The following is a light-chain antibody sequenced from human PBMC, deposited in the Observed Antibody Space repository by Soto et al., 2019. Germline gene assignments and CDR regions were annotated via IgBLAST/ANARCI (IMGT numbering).Light chain of an antibody. CDR1: SSDVGGYNY. J-gene: IGLJ2*01. Sequence: QSALTQPASVSGSPGQSITISCTGTSSDVGGYNYVSWYQQHPGKAPKLMIYDVSNRPSGVSNRFSGSKSGNTASLTISGLQAEDEADYYCSSXXXXXXVFGXGT. CDR3: SSXXXXXXV. CDR2: DVS. V-gene: IGLV2-14*01.